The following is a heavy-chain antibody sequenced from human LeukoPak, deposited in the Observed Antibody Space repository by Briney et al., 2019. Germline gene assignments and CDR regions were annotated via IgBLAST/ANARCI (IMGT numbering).Heavy chain of an antibody. CDR2: IYYSGSGGT. CDR1: GGCISSYY. V-gene: IGHV4-59*08. Sequence: SETLSLTCTVSGGCISSYYWSWIRQPPGKGLEWIRYIYYSGSGGTNYNSSLKSRVTISVDTSKNQFSLKLSSVTAADTAVYYCARRGGHGGSFDYWGQGTLVTVSS. CDR3: ARRGGHGGSFDY. J-gene: IGHJ4*02. D-gene: IGHD4-23*01.